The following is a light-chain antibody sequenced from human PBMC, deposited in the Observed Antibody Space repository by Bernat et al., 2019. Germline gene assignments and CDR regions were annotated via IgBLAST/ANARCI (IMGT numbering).Light chain of an antibody. CDR2: DVR. J-gene: IGLJ3*02. V-gene: IGLV2-14*03. Sequence: QSALTQPASVSGSPGQSITISCTGTSSDVGGYNYVSWYQQHPGRAPKLMIYDVRDRPSGISNRFSGSKSGNPSSLTISWLLDEDEACYYCSSYTSSSTLVFGGGTRLAVL. CDR3: SSYTSSSTLV. CDR1: SSDVGGYNY.